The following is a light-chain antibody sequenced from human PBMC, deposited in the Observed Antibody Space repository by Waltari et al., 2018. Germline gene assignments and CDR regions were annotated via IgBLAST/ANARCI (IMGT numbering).Light chain of an antibody. CDR3: SSFTCSSFVL. J-gene: IGLJ2*01. CDR2: DVS. CDR1: SIDVGDYNF. V-gene: IGLV2-14*03. Sequence: QSALTQPASVSGSPGQSITISCTGTSIDVGDYNFVSWYQHHPGKAPKLIIYDVSDRPSGVSNRFSGSKSGNTASLTISGLQAEDEAMYYCSSFTCSSFVLFGGGTMLTVL.